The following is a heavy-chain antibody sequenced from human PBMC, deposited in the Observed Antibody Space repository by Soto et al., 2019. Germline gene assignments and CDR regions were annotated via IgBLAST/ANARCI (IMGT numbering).Heavy chain of an antibody. D-gene: IGHD3-22*01. CDR3: AIYDSSGSRGFQH. CDR2: LYYCGST. Sequence: QVQLQESGPGLVKPSQTLSLTCTVSGGSISSGGYYWSWIRQHPGKGLEWIGYLYYCGSTYYNPSLKSRVTISVDTSKNQFSLKLSSVTAADTAVYYCAIYDSSGSRGFQHWGQGTLVTVSS. V-gene: IGHV4-31*03. CDR1: GGSISSGGYY. J-gene: IGHJ1*01.